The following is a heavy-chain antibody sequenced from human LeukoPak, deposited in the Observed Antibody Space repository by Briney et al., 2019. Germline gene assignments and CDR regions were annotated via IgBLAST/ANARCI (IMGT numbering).Heavy chain of an antibody. CDR3: ARESGDYFDY. D-gene: IGHD4-17*01. Sequence: PGGSLRLSCAASGFTFSSYSMNWVRQAPGKGLEWVSSISSSSSYIYYADSVKGRFTISRDNAKNSLYLQMNSLRAEDAAVYYCARESGDYFDYWGQGTLVTVSS. J-gene: IGHJ4*02. CDR1: GFTFSSYS. V-gene: IGHV3-21*01. CDR2: ISSSSSYI.